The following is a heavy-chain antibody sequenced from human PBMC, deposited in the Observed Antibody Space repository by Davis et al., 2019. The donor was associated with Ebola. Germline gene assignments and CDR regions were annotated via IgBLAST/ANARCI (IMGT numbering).Heavy chain of an antibody. CDR3: ARDKRSSWYGGMDV. CDR1: KFTFSDNA. D-gene: IGHD6-19*01. Sequence: GESLKISCAASKFTFSDNAMTWVRQGPGKGLEWVASITGRGGSTYYADSVKGRFTISRDNAKNSLYLQMNSLRAEDTAVYYCARDKRSSWYGGMDVWGQGTTVTVSS. CDR2: ITGRGGST. V-gene: IGHV3-23*01. J-gene: IGHJ6*02.